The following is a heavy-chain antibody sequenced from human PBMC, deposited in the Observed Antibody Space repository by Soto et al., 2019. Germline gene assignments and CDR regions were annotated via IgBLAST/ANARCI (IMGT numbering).Heavy chain of an antibody. D-gene: IGHD6-13*01. V-gene: IGHV3-23*01. CDR1: GFTFSNYA. J-gene: IGHJ5*02. CDR2: ISGSGDTT. Sequence: EVQLLESGGGLVQPGGSLRLSCAASGFTFSNYAMSWVRQAPGKGLGWVSAISGSGDTTYYADSVKGRFTISRDNSKSTLSLQMNSLRVEDTAIYYCAKYPGYTSSWSNWFDPWGQGTLVTVSS. CDR3: AKYPGYTSSWSNWFDP.